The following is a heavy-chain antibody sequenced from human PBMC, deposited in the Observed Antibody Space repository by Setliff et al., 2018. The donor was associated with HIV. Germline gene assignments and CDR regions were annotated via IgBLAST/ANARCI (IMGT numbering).Heavy chain of an antibody. D-gene: IGHD2-8*02. Sequence: GSLRLSCAASGFTFSDYYMSWVRQAPGKGLEWVSAISSGGEIMFYADSVKGRFTISRDNSKNTLYLQMISLRADDTAVYYCAKSLLVAGNDYWGQGTLVTVSS. V-gene: IGHV3-23*01. CDR3: AKSLLVAGNDY. CDR1: GFTFSDYY. J-gene: IGHJ4*02. CDR2: ISSGGEIM.